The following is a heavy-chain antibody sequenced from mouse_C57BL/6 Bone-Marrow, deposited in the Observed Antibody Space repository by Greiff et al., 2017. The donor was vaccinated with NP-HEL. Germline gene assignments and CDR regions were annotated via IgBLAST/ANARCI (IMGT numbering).Heavy chain of an antibody. CDR1: GFNIKNTY. V-gene: IGHV14-3*01. CDR3: ADLFYAMDY. J-gene: IGHJ4*01. Sequence: EVQRVESVAELVRPGASVKLSCTASGFNIKNTYMPWVKQRPEQGLEWIGRIDPAHGNTKYAPKFQGKATLTADTSSNTAYLQLSSLTSEDTAIYYCADLFYAMDYWGQGTSVTVSS. CDR2: IDPAHGNT.